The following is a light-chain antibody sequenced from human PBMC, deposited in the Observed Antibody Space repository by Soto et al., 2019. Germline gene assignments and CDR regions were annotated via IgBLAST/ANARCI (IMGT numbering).Light chain of an antibody. CDR3: QSYASSLTRV. CDR2: GNS. J-gene: IGLJ2*01. Sequence: QSVLTQPPSVSGAPGQRVTISCTGSSSNIGAGYDVHWYQQLPGTAPKLLIYGNSNRPSGVPDQFSGSKSGTSASLAITGLQSEDEADYYCQSYASSLTRVFGGGTKQTLL. CDR1: SSNIGAGYD. V-gene: IGLV1-40*01.